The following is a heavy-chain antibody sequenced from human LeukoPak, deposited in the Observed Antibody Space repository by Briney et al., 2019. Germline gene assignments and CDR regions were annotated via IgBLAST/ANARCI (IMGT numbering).Heavy chain of an antibody. Sequence: SETLSLTCAVYGGSFSGYYWSWIRQPPGKGLEWIGEINHSESTNYNPSLKSRVTISVDTFKNQFSLKLSSVTAADTAVYYCARYCSGGSCYSSGFDYWGQGTLVTVSS. D-gene: IGHD2-15*01. J-gene: IGHJ4*02. CDR3: ARYCSGGSCYSSGFDY. V-gene: IGHV4-34*01. CDR1: GGSFSGYY. CDR2: INHSEST.